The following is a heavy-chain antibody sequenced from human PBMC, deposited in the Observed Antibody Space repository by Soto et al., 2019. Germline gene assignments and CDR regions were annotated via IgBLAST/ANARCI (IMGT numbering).Heavy chain of an antibody. V-gene: IGHV4-34*01. CDR1: GGSFSGYY. J-gene: IGHJ6*02. CDR3: ARGRGVSSSYYCYYYGMDV. D-gene: IGHD6-6*01. CDR2: INHSGST. Sequence: KPSETLSLTCAVYGGSFSGYYWSWIRQPPGKWLEWIGEINHSGSTNYNPSLKSRVTISVDTSKNQFSLKLSSVTAADTAVYYCARGRGVSSSYYCYYYGMDVWGQGXTVTVYS.